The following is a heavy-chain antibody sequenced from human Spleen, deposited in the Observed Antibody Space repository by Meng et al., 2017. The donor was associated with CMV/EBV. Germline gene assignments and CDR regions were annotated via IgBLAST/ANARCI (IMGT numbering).Heavy chain of an antibody. V-gene: IGHV4-31*03. D-gene: IGHD3-10*01. Sequence: QVQLQESGPGLVKPSQTLSLTCTVSGASISRDDSYWGWVRQHPGKGLEWIGYIYYSGSTYYNPSLESRVSISLDTSNNQFSLKLTSMTAADTAVYYCTRDAPVLRGIIDYWGQGTLVTVSS. CDR3: TRDAPVLRGIIDY. CDR1: GASISRDDSY. CDR2: IYYSGST. J-gene: IGHJ4*02.